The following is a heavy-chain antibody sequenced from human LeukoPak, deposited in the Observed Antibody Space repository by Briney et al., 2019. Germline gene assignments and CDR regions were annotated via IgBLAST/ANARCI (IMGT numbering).Heavy chain of an antibody. J-gene: IGHJ6*03. CDR2: MNPNSGNT. V-gene: IGHV1-8*03. D-gene: IGHD3-3*01. CDR1: GYTFTSYD. CDR3: ARARYVGGTIFGVVTRYYYYYMDV. Sequence: ASVKVSCKASGYTFTSYDINWVRQATGQGLEWMGWMNPNSGNTGYAQKFQGRVTITRNTSISTAYMELSSLRSEDTAVYYCARARYVGGTIFGVVTRYYYYYMDVWGKGTTVTVSS.